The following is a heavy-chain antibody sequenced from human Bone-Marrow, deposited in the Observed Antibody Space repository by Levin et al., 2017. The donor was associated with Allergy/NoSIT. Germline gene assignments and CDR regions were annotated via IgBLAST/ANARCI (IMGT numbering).Heavy chain of an antibody. V-gene: IGHV4-39*01. Sequence: SETLSLTCTVSGGSISSTSYYWGWIRQPPGKGLEWIGSLYYSGSTDYKPSLKSRVTISVDTSKNQFSLELSSVTAADTAVYYCARHVGDYYFDTSGVVDYWGQGTLVTVSS. CDR2: LYYSGST. CDR3: ARHVGDYYFDTSGVVDY. D-gene: IGHD3-22*01. J-gene: IGHJ4*02. CDR1: GGSISSTSYY.